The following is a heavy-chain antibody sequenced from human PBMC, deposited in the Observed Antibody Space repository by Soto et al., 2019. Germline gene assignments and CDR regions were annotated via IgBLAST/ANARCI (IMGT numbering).Heavy chain of an antibody. D-gene: IGHD4-17*01. V-gene: IGHV3-23*01. CDR2: ISGSSGNT. CDR1: GFTFSSYV. CDR3: AKSRSELTTVTTNWFDP. Sequence: PGGSLRLSCAGSGFTFSSYVMSWVRQAPGKGLEWVSTISGSSGNTHYADSVKGRFTISRDNSKNTLYLKMNSLRAEDTAVYYCAKSRSELTTVTTNWFDPWGLGDLVTVSS. J-gene: IGHJ5*02.